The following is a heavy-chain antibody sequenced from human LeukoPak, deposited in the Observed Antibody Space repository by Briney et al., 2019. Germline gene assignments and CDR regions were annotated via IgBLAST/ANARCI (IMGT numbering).Heavy chain of an antibody. CDR3: ARWNGSYYYYYGMDV. CDR1: GGSISRYY. Sequence: SEALSLTCTVSGGSISRYYWSWIRQPPGKGLEWIGYIYYSGSTNHNPSLKSRVTISVDTSKNQFSLKLSSVTAADTAVYYCARWNGSYYYYYGMDVWGQGTTVTVSS. J-gene: IGHJ6*02. CDR2: IYYSGST. D-gene: IGHD1-26*01. V-gene: IGHV4-59*01.